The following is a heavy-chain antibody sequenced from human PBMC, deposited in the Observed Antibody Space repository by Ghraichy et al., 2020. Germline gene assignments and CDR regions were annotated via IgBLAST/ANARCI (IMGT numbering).Heavy chain of an antibody. CDR3: ARYKGQYSYGFYYYYYGMDV. J-gene: IGHJ6*02. Sequence: SETLSLTCAVYGGSFSGYYWSWIRQPPGKGLEWIGEINHSGSTNYNPSLKSRVTISVDTSKNQFSLKLSSVTAADTAVYYCARYKGQYSYGFYYYYYGMDVWGQGTTVTVSS. CDR2: INHSGST. V-gene: IGHV4-34*01. CDR1: GGSFSGYY. D-gene: IGHD5-18*01.